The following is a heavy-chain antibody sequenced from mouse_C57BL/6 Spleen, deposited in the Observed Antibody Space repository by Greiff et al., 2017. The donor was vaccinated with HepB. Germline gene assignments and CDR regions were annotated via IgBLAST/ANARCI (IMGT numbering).Heavy chain of an antibody. CDR1: GYTFTDYY. V-gene: IGHV1-26*01. CDR2: INPNNGGT. CDR3: ARTAPRTYYFDY. Sequence: EVKLQQSGPELVKPGASVKISCKASGYTFTDYYMNWVKQSHGKSLEWIGDINPNNGGTSYNQKFKGKATLTVDKSSSTAYMELRSLTSEDSAVYYCARTAPRTYYFDYWGQGTTLTVSS. D-gene: IGHD1-2*01. J-gene: IGHJ2*01.